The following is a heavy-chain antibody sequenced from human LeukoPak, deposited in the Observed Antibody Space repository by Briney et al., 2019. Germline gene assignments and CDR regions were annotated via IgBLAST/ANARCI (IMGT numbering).Heavy chain of an antibody. D-gene: IGHD4-17*01. J-gene: IGHJ4*02. CDR3: AKDLRGTTVTTALDY. Sequence: GGSLRLSCAASGFTFSSYAMSWVRQAPGKGLEWVSAISGSGGSTYYADSVKGRFTISRDNSKNTLYLQMNSLRTEDTALYYCAKDLRGTTVTTALDYWGQGTLVTVSS. CDR1: GFTFSSYA. V-gene: IGHV3-23*01. CDR2: ISGSGGST.